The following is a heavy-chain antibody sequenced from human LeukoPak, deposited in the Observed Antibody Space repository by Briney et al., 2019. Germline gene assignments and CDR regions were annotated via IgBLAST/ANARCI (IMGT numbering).Heavy chain of an antibody. Sequence: SETLSLTCTVSGGSMSSYYWSWIRQPPGKGLEWIGYIYYSGTTDYNPSLKSRVTMSVDTSKNQFSLKLSSVTAADTAVYYCARSLFWSGYYSFGDAFDIWGQGTMVTVSS. CDR1: GGSMSSYY. J-gene: IGHJ3*02. CDR2: IYYSGTT. V-gene: IGHV4-59*12. CDR3: ARSLFWSGYYSFGDAFDI. D-gene: IGHD3-3*01.